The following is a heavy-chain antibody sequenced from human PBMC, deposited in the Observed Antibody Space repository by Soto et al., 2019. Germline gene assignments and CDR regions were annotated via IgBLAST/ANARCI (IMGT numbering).Heavy chain of an antibody. D-gene: IGHD3-10*01. CDR1: GFSFDEYA. V-gene: IGHV3-9*01. J-gene: IGHJ6*02. Sequence: EVQLVESGGGLVQPGRSLRLSCAASGFSFDEYAMHWVRQVPGKGLEWVSGITWNSGNIVYADSVKGRFTISRDNAKNYLYLQMNSLRTEDTALYYCAKDIRYYYGSGNPPYYGMDVWGQGTTVTVSS. CDR3: AKDIRYYYGSGNPPYYGMDV. CDR2: ITWNSGNI.